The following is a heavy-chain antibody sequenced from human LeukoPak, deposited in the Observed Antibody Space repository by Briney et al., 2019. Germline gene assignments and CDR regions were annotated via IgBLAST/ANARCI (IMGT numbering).Heavy chain of an antibody. CDR1: GFTFSSYS. J-gene: IGHJ4*02. CDR2: ISSSSSYI. V-gene: IGHV3-21*01. CDR3: AREENSYGYWNDPGAFDY. D-gene: IGHD5-18*01. Sequence: GGSLRLSCAASGFTFSSYSMNWVRQAPGKGLEWVSSISSSSSYIYYADSVKGRFTISRDNAKNSLYLQMNSLRAEDTAVYYCAREENSYGYWNDPGAFDYWGQGTLVTVSS.